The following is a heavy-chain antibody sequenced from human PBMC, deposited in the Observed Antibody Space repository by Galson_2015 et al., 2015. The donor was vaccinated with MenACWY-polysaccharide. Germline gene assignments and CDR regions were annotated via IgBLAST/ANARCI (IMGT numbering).Heavy chain of an antibody. CDR1: GDTFSNYA. V-gene: IGHV1-69*04. CDR2: IIPFLGIA. CDR3: ARVFCSGSSCYFDP. Sequence: SVKVSCKASGDTFSNYAISWVRQAPGQGLEWMGRIIPFLGIAKYAQKFQDRVTITADKSTSTVYMELSSLRSEDTAVYYCARVFCSGSSCYFDPWGQGTQVTVSP. J-gene: IGHJ5*02. D-gene: IGHD2-15*01.